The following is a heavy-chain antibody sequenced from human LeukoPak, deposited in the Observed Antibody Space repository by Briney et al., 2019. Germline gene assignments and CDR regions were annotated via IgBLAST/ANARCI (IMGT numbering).Heavy chain of an antibody. CDR1: GFRNSSYC. CDR2: ISNDGSNK. CDR3: ARGDYYGSGSYPYYFDY. J-gene: IGHJ4*02. V-gene: IGHV3-30-3*01. Sequence: GSLRLSCAASGFRNSSYCMHWVRQAPGQGLEWMTIISNDGSNKYYADSVRGRFTLSRDTSKNTLYVQMSSLRAEDTAVYYCARGDYYGSGSYPYYFDYWGQGTLVTVSS. D-gene: IGHD3-10*01.